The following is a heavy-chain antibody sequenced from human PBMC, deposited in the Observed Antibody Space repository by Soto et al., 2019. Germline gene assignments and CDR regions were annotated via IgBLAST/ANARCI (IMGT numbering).Heavy chain of an antibody. CDR2: IKQDGSEK. V-gene: IGHV3-7*01. CDR1: GFTFSDYW. D-gene: IGHD2-15*01. CDR3: ARKGRYCRGGSCYPTAFDI. J-gene: IGHJ3*02. Sequence: EVQLVESGGGLVQPGGSLRLSCAASGFTFSDYWMSWVRQAPGKGLEWVAKIKQDGSEKHYVDSVKGRFTISRDNAENSLHLQMNSLSAEDTAVYYCARKGRYCRGGSCYPTAFDIWGQGTMVTVSS.